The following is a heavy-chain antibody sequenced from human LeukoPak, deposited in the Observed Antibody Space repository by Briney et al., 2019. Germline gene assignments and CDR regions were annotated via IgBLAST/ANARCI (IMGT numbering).Heavy chain of an antibody. CDR1: GFTFSSYS. CDR2: ISSSSSYI. J-gene: IGHJ6*02. Sequence: PGGSLRLSCAASGFTFSSYSMNWVRQAPGKGLEWVSSISSSSSYIYYADSVKGRFTISRDNAKNSLYPQMNSLRAEDTAVYYCARGDVYYDFWSGYRPIYYYGMDVWGQGTTVTVSS. CDR3: ARGDVYYDFWSGYRPIYYYGMDV. D-gene: IGHD3-3*01. V-gene: IGHV3-21*01.